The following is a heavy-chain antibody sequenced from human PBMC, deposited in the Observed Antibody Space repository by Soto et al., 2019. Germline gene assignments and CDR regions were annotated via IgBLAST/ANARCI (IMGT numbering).Heavy chain of an antibody. Sequence: ASVKVSCKASGYTFTSYAMHWVRQAPGQRLEWMGWINAGNGNTKYSQKFQGRVTITRDTSASTAYMELSSLRSEDTAVYYCARDRYYDSSGPYGMDVWGQGTTVTVSS. V-gene: IGHV1-3*01. D-gene: IGHD3-22*01. CDR1: GYTFTSYA. CDR3: ARDRYYDSSGPYGMDV. CDR2: INAGNGNT. J-gene: IGHJ6*02.